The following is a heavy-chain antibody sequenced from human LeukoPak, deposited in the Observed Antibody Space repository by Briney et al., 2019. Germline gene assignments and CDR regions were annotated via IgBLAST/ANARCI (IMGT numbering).Heavy chain of an antibody. D-gene: IGHD3-3*02. V-gene: IGHV1-18*01. CDR2: MGAYNGNT. Sequence: ASVKVSCKASGYTFTSYGISWVRQAPGQGLEWMGWMGAYNGNTNYAQKFQGRVTVTTDTSTSTAYMELRSLRSDDTAVFYCARRAYGRSSSIFDKWGQGTLVTVSS. CDR3: ARRAYGRSSSIFDK. CDR1: GYTFTSYG. J-gene: IGHJ4*02.